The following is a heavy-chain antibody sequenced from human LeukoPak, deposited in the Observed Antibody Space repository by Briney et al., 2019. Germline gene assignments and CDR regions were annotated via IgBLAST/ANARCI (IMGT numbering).Heavy chain of an antibody. D-gene: IGHD6-13*01. CDR1: GFTFSSYA. V-gene: IGHV3-30-3*01. CDR2: ISYDGSNK. CDR3: ARDVAAAEGYVY. Sequence: GGSLRLSCAASGFTFSSYAMHWVRQAPGKGLEWVAVISYDGSNKYYADSVKGRFTISRDNSKNTLYLQMNSLRAEDTAVYYCARDVAAAEGYVYWGQGTLVTVSS. J-gene: IGHJ4*02.